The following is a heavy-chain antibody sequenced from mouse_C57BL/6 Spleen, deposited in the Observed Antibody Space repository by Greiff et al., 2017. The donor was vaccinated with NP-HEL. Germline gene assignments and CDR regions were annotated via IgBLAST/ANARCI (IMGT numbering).Heavy chain of an antibody. CDR2: IDPSDSYT. Sequence: VQLQQSGAELVMPGASVKLSCKASGYTFTSYWMHWVKQRPGQGLEWIGEIDPSDSYTNYNQKFKGKSTLTVDKSSSTAYMQLSSLTSEDSAVYYCARGHGNYGFAYWGQGTLVTVSA. CDR3: ARGHGNYGFAY. D-gene: IGHD2-1*01. J-gene: IGHJ3*01. CDR1: GYTFTSYW. V-gene: IGHV1-69*01.